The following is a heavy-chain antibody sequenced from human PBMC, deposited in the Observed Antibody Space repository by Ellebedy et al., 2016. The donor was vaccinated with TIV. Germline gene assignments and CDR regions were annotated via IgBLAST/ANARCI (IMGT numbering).Heavy chain of an antibody. J-gene: IGHJ4*02. CDR2: IKSKTDGGTT. Sequence: GESLKISCAASGFTFSSYWMSWVRQAPGKGLEWVGRIKSKTDGGTTDYAAPVKGRFTLSRDDSKNTLYLQMNSLKTEDTAGYYCTTCGTVITTSEDFDYWGQGTLVTVSS. D-gene: IGHD3-22*01. CDR1: GFTFSSYW. V-gene: IGHV3-15*01. CDR3: TTCGTVITTSEDFDY.